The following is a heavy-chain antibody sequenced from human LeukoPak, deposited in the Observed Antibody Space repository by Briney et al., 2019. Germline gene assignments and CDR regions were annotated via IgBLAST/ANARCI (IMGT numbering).Heavy chain of an antibody. CDR1: GYTFTAYY. Sequence: ASVKVSCKPSGYTFTAYYMHWVRKAPGQGLEWLGWIYPNSGATQYAQKFQGRITMTRDTSINTAYMELSSLRSDDTAIYYCVRFTVELGKNYWGQGTLVTVSS. D-gene: IGHD7-27*01. CDR3: VRFTVELGKNY. V-gene: IGHV1-2*02. J-gene: IGHJ4*02. CDR2: IYPNSGAT.